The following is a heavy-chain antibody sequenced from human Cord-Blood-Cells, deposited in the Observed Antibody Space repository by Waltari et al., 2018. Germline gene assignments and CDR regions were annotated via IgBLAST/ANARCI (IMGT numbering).Heavy chain of an antibody. V-gene: IGHV3-30*04. Sequence: QVQLVESGGGVVQPGRSLRLSCAASGFTVSSYAMHWVRRAPGQGLGWVAVISYDGSNQYYAGSVKGRFTISRDNSKNTLYLQMNSLRAEDTAVYYCARGGRGLLWFGESFDYWGQGTLVTVSS. CDR2: ISYDGSNQ. D-gene: IGHD3-10*01. CDR1: GFTVSSYA. CDR3: ARGGRGLLWFGESFDY. J-gene: IGHJ4*02.